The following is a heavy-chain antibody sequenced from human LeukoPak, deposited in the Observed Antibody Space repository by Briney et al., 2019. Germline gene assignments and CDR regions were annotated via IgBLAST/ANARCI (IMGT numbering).Heavy chain of an antibody. J-gene: IGHJ4*02. Sequence: PGGSLRLPCAASGFTFSTYSMNWVRQAPGKGLEWLSSISSGGMWIYYADSLKGRFTISRDNAKNSLYLQMKSLRVEDTALYYCAKSESGQYYYDSSGFYWGQGTLVTVSS. D-gene: IGHD3-22*01. CDR2: ISSGGMWI. CDR3: AKSESGQYYYDSSGFY. V-gene: IGHV3-21*04. CDR1: GFTFSTYS.